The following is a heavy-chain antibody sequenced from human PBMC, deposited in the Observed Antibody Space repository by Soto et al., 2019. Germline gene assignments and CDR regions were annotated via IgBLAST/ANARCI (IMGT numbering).Heavy chain of an antibody. D-gene: IGHD6-13*01. V-gene: IGHV3-30-3*01. Sequence: PGGSLRLSCAASGFTFGSYAMHWVRQAPGKGLEWVAVISYDGSNKYYADSVKGRFTISRDNSKNTLYLQMNSLRAEDTAVYYCARVGRAMYSSSWLVLADYYFDYWGQGTLVTVSS. CDR2: ISYDGSNK. CDR3: ARVGRAMYSSSWLVLADYYFDY. J-gene: IGHJ4*02. CDR1: GFTFGSYA.